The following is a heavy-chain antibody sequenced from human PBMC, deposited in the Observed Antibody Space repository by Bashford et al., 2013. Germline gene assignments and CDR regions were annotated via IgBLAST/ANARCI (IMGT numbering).Heavy chain of an antibody. CDR3: ASLYFDY. CDR1: GESFSGYY. Sequence: SETLSLTCAVYGESFSGYYWTWIRQPPGKGLEWVGEINHGGSTSYNPSLKSRVTISVDTSKNQFSLKLSSVTAADTAVYYCASLYFDYWGQGTLVTVSS. J-gene: IGHJ4*02. V-gene: IGHV4-34*01. CDR2: INHGGST.